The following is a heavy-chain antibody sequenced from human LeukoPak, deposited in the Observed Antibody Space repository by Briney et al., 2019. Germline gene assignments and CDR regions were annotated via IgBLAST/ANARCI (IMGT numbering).Heavy chain of an antibody. CDR1: GGSISSSSYY. Sequence: SETLSLTCTVSGGSISSSSYYWGWIRQPPGKGLEWIGSIYYSGSTYYNPSLKSRVTISVDTSKNQFSLKLSSVTAADTAVYYCARGGWELHVYFDYWGQGTLVTVSS. J-gene: IGHJ4*02. CDR3: ARGGWELHVYFDY. V-gene: IGHV4-39*07. D-gene: IGHD1-26*01. CDR2: IYYSGST.